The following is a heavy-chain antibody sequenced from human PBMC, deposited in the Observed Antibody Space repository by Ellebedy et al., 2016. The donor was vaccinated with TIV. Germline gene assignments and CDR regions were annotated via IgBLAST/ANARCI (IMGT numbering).Heavy chain of an antibody. D-gene: IGHD6-19*01. V-gene: IGHV3-43*01. CDR2: ISWDGGST. CDR3: AKGQVAGWLSDY. J-gene: IGHJ4*02. Sequence: GESLKISCAASGFTFDDYTMHWVRQAPGKGLEWVSLISWDGGSTYYADSVKGRFTISRDNSKNSLYLQMNSLRTEDTALYYCAKGQVAGWLSDYWGQGTLVTVSS. CDR1: GFTFDDYT.